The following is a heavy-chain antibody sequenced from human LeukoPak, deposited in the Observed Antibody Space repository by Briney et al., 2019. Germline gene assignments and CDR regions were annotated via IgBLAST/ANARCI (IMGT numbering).Heavy chain of an antibody. V-gene: IGHV5-51*01. CDR3: ARLAEMATIWMDV. Sequence: GESLKISCKGSGYSLTSYWIGWVRQMPGKGLEWMGIIYPGDSDTRYSPSFQGQVTTSADKSISTAYLQWSSLKASDTAMYYCARLAEMATIWMDVWGQGTTVTVSS. CDR2: IYPGDSDT. J-gene: IGHJ6*02. D-gene: IGHD5-24*01. CDR1: GYSLTSYW.